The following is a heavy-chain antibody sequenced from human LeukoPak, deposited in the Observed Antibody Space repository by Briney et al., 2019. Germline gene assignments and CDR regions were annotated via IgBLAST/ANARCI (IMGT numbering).Heavy chain of an antibody. J-gene: IGHJ5*02. Sequence: PSETLSLTCTVSGGSISSYYRSWIRQPAGKGLEWIGRIYTSGSTNYNPSLKSRVTMSVDTSKNQFSLKLSSVTAADTAVYYCARDSRTYSSSSLDPWGQGTLVTVSS. CDR2: IYTSGST. D-gene: IGHD6-6*01. CDR3: ARDSRTYSSSSLDP. CDR1: GGSISSYY. V-gene: IGHV4-4*07.